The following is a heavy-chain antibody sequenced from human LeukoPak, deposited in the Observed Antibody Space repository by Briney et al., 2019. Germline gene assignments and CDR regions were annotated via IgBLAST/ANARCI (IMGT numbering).Heavy chain of an antibody. Sequence: GGSLRLSCAASGFTFSTYWMTWVRQAPGKGLEWVANINQDGNKNYYLDSVKGRFTISRDNAKNSLYLQMNSLRAEDTAVYYCAKPFRYYGSGSYYPYYFDYWGQGTLVTVSS. CDR3: AKPFRYYGSGSYYPYYFDY. CDR1: GFTFSTYW. CDR2: INQDGNKN. J-gene: IGHJ4*02. D-gene: IGHD3-10*01. V-gene: IGHV3-7*01.